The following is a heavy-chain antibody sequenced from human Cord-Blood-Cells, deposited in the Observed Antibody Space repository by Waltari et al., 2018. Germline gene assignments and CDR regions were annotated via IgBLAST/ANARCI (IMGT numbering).Heavy chain of an antibody. Sequence: QVQLVQSGAEVKKPGASVKVSCKASGYTFTSYAMHWVRQAPGQRLEWMGWINAGNGNTKYSQKFQGRVTITRDTSASTAYMELSSLRSEDTAVYYCARGGQFRWTNPRSYWYFDLWGRGTLVTVSS. CDR1: GYTFTSYA. J-gene: IGHJ2*01. CDR3: ARGGQFRWTNPRSYWYFDL. V-gene: IGHV1-3*01. D-gene: IGHD2-8*01. CDR2: INAGNGNT.